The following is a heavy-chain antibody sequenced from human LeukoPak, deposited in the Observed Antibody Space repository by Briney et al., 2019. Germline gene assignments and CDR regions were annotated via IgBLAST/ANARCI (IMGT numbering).Heavy chain of an antibody. CDR1: GFTFSSYA. J-gene: IGHJ4*02. Sequence: GGSLRLSCAASGFTFSSYAVNWVRQAPGKGLEWVSVIGPSGGTTYYADSVKGRVTIYRYNSKDTLYLHMHRLRVVDMAVYYCARESGGGTRLIDYWGQGTPVTVSS. CDR2: IGPSGGTT. D-gene: IGHD2-15*01. V-gene: IGHV3-23*01. CDR3: ARESGGGTRLIDY.